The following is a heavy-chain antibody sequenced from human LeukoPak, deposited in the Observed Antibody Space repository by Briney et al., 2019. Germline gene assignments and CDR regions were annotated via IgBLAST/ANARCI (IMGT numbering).Heavy chain of an antibody. CDR2: FYYNGYT. V-gene: IGHV4-59*08. CDR3: ARHRRNLIEDRFREGEPNFDY. J-gene: IGHJ4*02. D-gene: IGHD1-14*01. Sequence: SETLSLTCNVSGDSVTSVYWNWIRQSPGKGLEWIGYFYYNGYTDYNPSLKSRVTISVDPSKSQLYLHMFSVTASDSATYYCARHRRNLIEDRFREGEPNFDYWGQGTLVTVSS. CDR1: GDSVTSVY.